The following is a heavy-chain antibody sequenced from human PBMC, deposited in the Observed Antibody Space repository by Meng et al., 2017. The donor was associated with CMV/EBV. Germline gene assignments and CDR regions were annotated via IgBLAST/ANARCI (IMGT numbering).Heavy chain of an antibody. D-gene: IGHD2-2*01. Sequence: GESLKISCAASGFTFSDYYMSWIRQAPGKGLEWVSYISSSGSTIYYADSVKGRFTISRDNAKNSLYLQMNSLRAEDTAVYYCAREGRYQLLYWFDPWGQGTLVTVSS. J-gene: IGHJ5*02. V-gene: IGHV3-11*01. CDR3: AREGRYQLLYWFDP. CDR1: GFTFSDYY. CDR2: ISSSGSTI.